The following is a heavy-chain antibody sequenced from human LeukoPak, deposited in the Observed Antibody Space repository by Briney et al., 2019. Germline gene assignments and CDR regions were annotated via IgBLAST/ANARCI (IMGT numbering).Heavy chain of an antibody. J-gene: IGHJ3*02. CDR2: ISSSSSYI. D-gene: IGHD5-18*01. CDR3: ARERDTAMGNVAFDI. CDR1: GFTFSSYS. Sequence: GGSLRLSCAASGFTFSSYSMNWVRQAPGKGLEWVSSISSSSSYIYYADSVKGRFTISRDNAKNSLYLQMNSLRAEDTAVYYCARERDTAMGNVAFDIWGQGTMVTVSS. V-gene: IGHV3-21*01.